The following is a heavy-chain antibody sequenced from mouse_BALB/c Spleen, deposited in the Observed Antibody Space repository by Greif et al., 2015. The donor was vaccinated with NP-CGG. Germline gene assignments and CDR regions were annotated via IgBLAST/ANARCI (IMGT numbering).Heavy chain of an antibody. J-gene: IGHJ2*01. CDR2: ISDGGSYT. CDR3: ASGSSFDY. Sequence: EVKLVESGGGLVKPGGSLELSCAASGFTFSDYYMYWVRQTPEKRLEWVATISDGGSYTYYPDSVKGRFTISRDNAKNNLYLQMSSLKSEDTAMYYCASGSSFDYWGQGTTLTVSS. D-gene: IGHD1-1*01. V-gene: IGHV5-4*02. CDR1: GFTFSDYY.